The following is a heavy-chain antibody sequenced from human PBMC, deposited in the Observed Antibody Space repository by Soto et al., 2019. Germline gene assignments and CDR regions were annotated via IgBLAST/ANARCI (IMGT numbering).Heavy chain of an antibody. Sequence: GGSLRLSCAVSGFTFSSHGMQWVRQAPGKGLEWVAVIAYDGSVSYYTDSVKGRFTVPRDNSKSIMYLQMNSLRAEDTAVYYCARDILLYYDYIWGNPGGPWGQGTLVTVSS. V-gene: IGHV3-30*03. CDR1: GFTFSSHG. D-gene: IGHD3-16*01. CDR3: ARDILLYYDYIWGNPGGP. CDR2: IAYDGSVS. J-gene: IGHJ5*02.